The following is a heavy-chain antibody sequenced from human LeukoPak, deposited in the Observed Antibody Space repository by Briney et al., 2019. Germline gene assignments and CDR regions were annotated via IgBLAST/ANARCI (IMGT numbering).Heavy chain of an antibody. V-gene: IGHV3-23*01. Sequence: PGGSLRLSCAASGFTFSSYAMSWVRQAPGKGLEWVSAISGSGGSTYYADPVKGRFTISRDNSKNTLYLQMNSLRAEDTAVYYCAKDLGYSYGYGAFDIWGQGTMVTVSS. CDR2: ISGSGGST. J-gene: IGHJ3*02. D-gene: IGHD5-18*01. CDR3: AKDLGYSYGYGAFDI. CDR1: GFTFSSYA.